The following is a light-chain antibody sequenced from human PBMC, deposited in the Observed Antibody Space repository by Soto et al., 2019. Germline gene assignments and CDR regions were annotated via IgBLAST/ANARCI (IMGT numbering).Light chain of an antibody. CDR1: SSNIGAGYD. V-gene: IGLV1-40*01. CDR2: GNS. J-gene: IGLJ2*01. Sequence: QSVRTQPPSVSGAPGKRVTISCTGSSSNIGAGYDVHWYQQLPGTAPKLLIYGNSNRPSGVPDRFSGSKSGTSASLDITGLQAEDDADYYCQSYDSSLSGVVFGGGTKLTV. CDR3: QSYDSSLSGVV.